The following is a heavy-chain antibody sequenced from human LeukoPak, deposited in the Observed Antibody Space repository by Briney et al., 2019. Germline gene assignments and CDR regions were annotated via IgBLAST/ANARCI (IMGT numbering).Heavy chain of an antibody. CDR1: GFTFSSYW. CDR2: IKQDGSEK. D-gene: IGHD5-12*01. V-gene: IGHV3-7*01. CDR3: ARDSEGGYDYDPFFDY. J-gene: IGHJ4*02. Sequence: PGGSLRLSCAASGFTFSSYWMSWVRQAPGKGLEWVANIKQDGSEKYYVDSVKGRFTISRDNAKNSLYLQMNGLRAEDTAVYYCARDSEGGYDYDPFFDYWGQGTLVTVSS.